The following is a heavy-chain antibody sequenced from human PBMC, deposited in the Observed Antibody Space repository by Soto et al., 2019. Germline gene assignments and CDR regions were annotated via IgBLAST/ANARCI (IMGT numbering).Heavy chain of an antibody. Sequence: SETLSLTCAVSGGSISSGGYSWSWIRQPPGKGLEWIGYIYHSGSTYYNPSLKSRVTISVDRSKNQFSLKLSSVTAADTAVYYCARGKGYCGGDCYSKVNWFDPWGQGTLVTVSS. CDR1: GGSISSGGYS. V-gene: IGHV4-30-2*01. J-gene: IGHJ5*02. CDR3: ARGKGYCGGDCYSKVNWFDP. D-gene: IGHD2-21*02. CDR2: IYHSGST.